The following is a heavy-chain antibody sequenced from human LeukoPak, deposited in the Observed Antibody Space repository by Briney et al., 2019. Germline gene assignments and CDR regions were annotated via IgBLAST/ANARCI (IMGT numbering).Heavy chain of an antibody. CDR1: RFTVSSNY. J-gene: IGHJ4*02. Sequence: GGSLRLSCAASRFTVSSNYMSWVRQAPGKGLEWVSVIYSGGSTYYADSVKGRFTISRDNSKNTLYLQMNSLRAEDTAVYYCAKDLGSGWYARYFDYWGQGTLVTVSS. CDR2: IYSGGST. D-gene: IGHD6-19*01. V-gene: IGHV3-53*01. CDR3: AKDLGSGWYARYFDY.